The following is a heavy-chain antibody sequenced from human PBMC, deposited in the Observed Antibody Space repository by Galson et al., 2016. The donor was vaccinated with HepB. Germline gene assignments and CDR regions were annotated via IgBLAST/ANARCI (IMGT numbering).Heavy chain of an antibody. V-gene: IGHV5-51*01. CDR3: ATVAGDTETGCYFDY. Sequence: QSGAEVKKPGESLKISCKGSGYSFTTSWIGWVRQMPGKGLERMGIIYPDDSDTKYSPSFQGQVTISADKSISTAYLQWSSLKASDTAMYYCATVAGDTETGCYFDYWGQGTLVTVSS. D-gene: IGHD5-18*01. CDR1: GYSFTTSW. CDR2: IYPDDSDT. J-gene: IGHJ4*02.